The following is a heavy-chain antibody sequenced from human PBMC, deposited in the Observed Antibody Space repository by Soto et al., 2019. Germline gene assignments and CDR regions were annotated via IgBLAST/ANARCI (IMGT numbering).Heavy chain of an antibody. V-gene: IGHV5-10-1*01. CDR1: GYSFTSYW. J-gene: IGHJ6*02. D-gene: IGHD5-18*01. CDR2: IDPSDSYT. CDR3: ASYSHGNYYDYNGLDV. Sequence: PGESLKISCKGSGYSFTSYWINWVRQMPGKDLEWMGRIDPSDSYTDYSPSFQGHVTISADKSINTAYLQWSSLEASDTASYYCASYSHGNYYDYNGLDVWGQGTTVTVSS.